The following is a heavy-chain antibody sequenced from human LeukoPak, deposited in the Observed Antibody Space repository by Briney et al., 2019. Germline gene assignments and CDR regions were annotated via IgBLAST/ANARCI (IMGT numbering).Heavy chain of an antibody. Sequence: PSETLSLTCTVSGGSISSSSYYWGWIRQPPGKGLEWIGSIYYSGSTYYNASLKSRVTISVDTSKNQFSLKLSSVTAADTAVYYCARIGISSSSLGFNYWGQGTLVTVSS. CDR2: IYYSGST. V-gene: IGHV4-39*01. CDR1: GGSISSSSYY. J-gene: IGHJ4*02. CDR3: ARIGISSSSLGFNY. D-gene: IGHD6-6*01.